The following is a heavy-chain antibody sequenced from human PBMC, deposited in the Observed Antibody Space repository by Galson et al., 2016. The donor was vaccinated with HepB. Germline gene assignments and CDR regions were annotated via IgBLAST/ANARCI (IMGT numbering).Heavy chain of an antibody. V-gene: IGHV4-4*02. J-gene: IGHJ4*02. Sequence: SETLSLTCAVSGDSISRTTWWSWVRQPPGKGLEWIGEIYHSGNTNYNPSLKSRVTISLDKSKNQFSLKLSSVTAADTAAYYCARSYSTSLYIYLDYWGQGTLVTVSS. CDR3: ARSYSTSLYIYLDY. D-gene: IGHD6-13*01. CDR2: IYHSGNT. CDR1: GDSISRTTW.